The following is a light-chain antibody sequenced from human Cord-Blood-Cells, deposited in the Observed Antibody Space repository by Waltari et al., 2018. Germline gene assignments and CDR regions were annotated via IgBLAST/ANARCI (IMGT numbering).Light chain of an antibody. J-gene: IGLJ2*01. Sequence: NFMLTQPHPASESPGKTVTISCTGSSGSTASNHVQWYQQRPCSAPTTVIYEDNQRPSGVPDRFSGSIDSSSNSASLTISGLKTEDEADYYCQSYDSSNHVVFGGGTKLTVL. CDR1: SGSTASNH. CDR3: QSYDSSNHVV. V-gene: IGLV6-57*02. CDR2: EDN.